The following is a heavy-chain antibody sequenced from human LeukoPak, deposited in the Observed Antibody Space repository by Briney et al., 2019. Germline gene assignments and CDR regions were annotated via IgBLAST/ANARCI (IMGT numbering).Heavy chain of an antibody. V-gene: IGHV1-2*06. Sequence: ASVKVSCKASGYTFTGYYMHWVRQAPGQGLEWMGRINPNSGGTNYAQKFQGRVTMTRDTSISTAYMELSRLRSDDTAVYYCARETEYYYDSSGYYPHAFDIWGQGTMVTVSS. D-gene: IGHD3-22*01. CDR2: INPNSGGT. CDR1: GYTFTGYY. CDR3: ARETEYYYDSSGYYPHAFDI. J-gene: IGHJ3*02.